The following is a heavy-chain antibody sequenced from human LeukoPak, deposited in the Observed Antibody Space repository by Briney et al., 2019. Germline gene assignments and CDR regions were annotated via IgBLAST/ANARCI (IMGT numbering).Heavy chain of an antibody. CDR1: GFTFSSYG. Sequence: GRSLRLSCAASGFTFSSYGMHWVRQAPGKGLEWVAVISYDGSNKYYADSVKGRFTISRDNSKNTLYLQMNSLRAEDTAVYYCAKGGYSSSWYGVSGYWSQGTLVTVSS. V-gene: IGHV3-30*18. J-gene: IGHJ4*02. D-gene: IGHD6-13*01. CDR2: ISYDGSNK. CDR3: AKGGYSSSWYGVSGY.